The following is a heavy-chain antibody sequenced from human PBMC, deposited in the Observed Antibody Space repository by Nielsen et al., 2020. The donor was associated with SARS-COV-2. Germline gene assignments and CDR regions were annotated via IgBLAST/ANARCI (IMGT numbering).Heavy chain of an antibody. CDR3: ARGSITYSSSWPYFDY. J-gene: IGHJ4*02. V-gene: IGHV1-2*05. CDR1: GYTFTGYY. CDR2: INPNSGGT. Sequence: ASVKVSCKASGYTFTGYYMHWVRQAPGQGLEWMGRINPNSGGTNYAQKFQGRVTMTRDTSISTAYMELSRLRSDDTVVNYCARGSITYSSSWPYFDYWGQGTLVTVSS. D-gene: IGHD6-13*01.